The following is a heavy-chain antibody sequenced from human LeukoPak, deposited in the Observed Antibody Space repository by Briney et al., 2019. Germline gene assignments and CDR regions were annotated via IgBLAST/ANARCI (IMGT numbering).Heavy chain of an antibody. CDR1: GYTFTSYG. CDR3: ARENVYYDSSDYYPRFDY. V-gene: IGHV1-18*01. J-gene: IGHJ4*02. Sequence: ASVKVSCKASGYTFTSYGISWLRQAPGQGLEWMGWISAYNGNTNYAQNLQVRVTMTTDTSTSTAYMELRSLRSDDTAVYYCARENVYYDSSDYYPRFDYWGQGTLVTVSP. CDR2: ISAYNGNT. D-gene: IGHD3-22*01.